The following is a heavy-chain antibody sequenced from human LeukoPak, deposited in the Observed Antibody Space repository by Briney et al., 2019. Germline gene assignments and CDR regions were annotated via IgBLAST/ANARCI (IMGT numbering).Heavy chain of an antibody. CDR1: GGSISSYY. J-gene: IGHJ3*02. D-gene: IGHD3-10*01. CDR3: ARIGDRMAFDI. CDR2: IYYSGST. V-gene: IGHV4-59*08. Sequence: SETLSLTCTVSGGSISSYYWSWIRQPPGKGLEWIGYIYYSGSTNYNPSLKSRVTISVDTSKNQFSLKLSSVTAADTAVYYCARIGDRMAFDIWGQGTMVTVSS.